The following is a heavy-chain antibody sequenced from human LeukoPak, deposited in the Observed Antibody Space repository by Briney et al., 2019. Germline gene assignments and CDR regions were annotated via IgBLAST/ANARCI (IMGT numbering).Heavy chain of an antibody. V-gene: IGHV1-8*01. D-gene: IGHD3-10*01. Sequence: ASVKVSCKASGHTFTSYDINWVRQATGQGLEWMGWINPNSGNAGYAQNFRGRVTMTRDTSISTVYMELSSLKSEDTAVYYCARKMRDSGSYPDWGPGTLVTVSS. CDR1: GHTFTSYD. CDR3: ARKMRDSGSYPD. CDR2: INPNSGNA. J-gene: IGHJ4*02.